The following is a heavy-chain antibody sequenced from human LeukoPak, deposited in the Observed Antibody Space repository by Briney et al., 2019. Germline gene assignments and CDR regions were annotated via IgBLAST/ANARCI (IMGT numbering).Heavy chain of an antibody. CDR3: ARVGAMVRGALEAFDY. CDR2: IYHSGST. D-gene: IGHD3-10*01. Sequence: PSETLSLTCAVSGYSISSGYYWAWTRQPPGEGLEWIGSIYHSGSTYYNPSLKSRVTISVDTSKNQFSLKLSSVTAADTAVYYCARVGAMVRGALEAFDYWGQGTLVTVSS. J-gene: IGHJ4*02. CDR1: GYSISSGYY. V-gene: IGHV4-38-2*01.